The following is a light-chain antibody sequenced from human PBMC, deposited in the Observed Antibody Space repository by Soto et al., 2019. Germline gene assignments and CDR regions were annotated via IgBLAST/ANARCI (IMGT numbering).Light chain of an antibody. V-gene: IGLV1-40*01. J-gene: IGLJ1*01. CDR2: GNI. Sequence: QSVLTQPPSVSGAPGQRVSISCTGSSSNIGAGYDVHWYQQRPGTAPKLLIFGNINRPSGVPDRFSGSKSGTSASLAITGLQAEDEGDYYCQSYDSTLGARYVFGTGTKVTVL. CDR1: SSNIGAGYD. CDR3: QSYDSTLGARYV.